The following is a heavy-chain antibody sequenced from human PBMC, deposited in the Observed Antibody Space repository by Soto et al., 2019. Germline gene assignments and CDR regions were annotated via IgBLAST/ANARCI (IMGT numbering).Heavy chain of an antibody. CDR1: GGSFSGYY. V-gene: IGHV4-34*01. D-gene: IGHD4-17*01. CDR3: TRETYGDYVGYFDP. J-gene: IGHJ5*02. Sequence: SETLSLTCAVYGGSFSGYYWSWIRQPPGKGLEWIGEINHSGSTNYNPSLKSRVTISVDTSKNQFSLKLSSVTAADTAVYYCTRETYGDYVGYFDPWGQGTLVTVSS. CDR2: INHSGST.